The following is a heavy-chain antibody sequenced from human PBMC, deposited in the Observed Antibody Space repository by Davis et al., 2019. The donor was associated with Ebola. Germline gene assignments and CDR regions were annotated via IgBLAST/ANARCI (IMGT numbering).Heavy chain of an antibody. CDR1: GGTFYSYG. CDR3: AREMTRYRYGSVLD. CDR2: IIPILGIA. V-gene: IGHV1-69*04. Sequence: SVKVSCKASGGTFYSYGISWVRQAPGQGLEWMGRIIPILGIANYAQKFQGRVTITADKSTSTAYMELSSLSSEDTAVYYCAREMTRYRYGSVLDWGQGTLVTVSS. D-gene: IGHD3-16*02. J-gene: IGHJ4*02.